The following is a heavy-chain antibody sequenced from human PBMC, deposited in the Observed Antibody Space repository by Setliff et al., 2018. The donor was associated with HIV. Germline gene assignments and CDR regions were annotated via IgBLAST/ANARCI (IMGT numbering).Heavy chain of an antibody. D-gene: IGHD6-6*01. CDR1: GYTFTSYY. V-gene: IGHV1-46*01. Sequence: ASVKVSCKASGYTFTSYYLHLVRQAPGQGLEWMGIINPSSCSTTYAQKFQGRVTMTRDTSTSTVYMELSSLRSEDTAVYYCARDPCPSSSASYFHHWGQCTPVTVSS. J-gene: IGHJ1*01. CDR3: ARDPCPSSSASYFHH. CDR2: INPSSCST.